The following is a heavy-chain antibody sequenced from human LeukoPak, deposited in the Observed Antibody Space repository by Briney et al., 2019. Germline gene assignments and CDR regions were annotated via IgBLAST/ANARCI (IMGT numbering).Heavy chain of an antibody. D-gene: IGHD3-9*01. CDR2: ISGSGGST. J-gene: IGHJ6*03. CDR1: GFTFNDAW. CDR3: AKSLTGIIKDYYYYMDV. V-gene: IGHV3-23*01. Sequence: GGSLRLSCAASGFTFNDAWMSWVRQAPGKGLEWVSAISGSGGSTYYADSVKGRFTISRDNSKNTLYLQMNSLRAEDTAVYYCAKSLTGIIKDYYYYMDVWGKGTTVTVSS.